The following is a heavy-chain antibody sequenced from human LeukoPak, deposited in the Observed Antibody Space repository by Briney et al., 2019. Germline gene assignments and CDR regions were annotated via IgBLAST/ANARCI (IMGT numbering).Heavy chain of an antibody. Sequence: ASVKVSCKAAGYTFTDYYIHWVRQAPGQGLEWMGLINPYSGGTNYAKKFQGRVTMTRDTSISTAYMELSRLRSDDTAVYYCASPVVVTAISRGEIDAFDIWGQGTMVTVSS. D-gene: IGHD2-21*02. CDR3: ASPVVVTAISRGEIDAFDI. CDR1: GYTFTDYY. J-gene: IGHJ3*02. CDR2: INPYSGGT. V-gene: IGHV1-2*02.